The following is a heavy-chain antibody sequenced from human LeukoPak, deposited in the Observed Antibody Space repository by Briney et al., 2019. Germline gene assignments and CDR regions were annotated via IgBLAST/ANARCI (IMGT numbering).Heavy chain of an antibody. CDR3: ASSGELLAYFDY. Sequence: PGGSLRLSCAASGFTFSSYSVNWVRQAPGKGLEWVSSISSRSSYIYYADSVKGRFTISRDNAKNSLYLQMNSLRAEDTAVYYWASSGELLAYFDYWGQGTLVTVSS. D-gene: IGHD1-26*01. CDR2: ISSRSSYI. CDR1: GFTFSSYS. J-gene: IGHJ4*02. V-gene: IGHV3-21*01.